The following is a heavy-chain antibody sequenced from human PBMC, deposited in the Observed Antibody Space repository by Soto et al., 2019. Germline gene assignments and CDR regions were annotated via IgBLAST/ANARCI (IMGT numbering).Heavy chain of an antibody. J-gene: IGHJ4*02. D-gene: IGHD4-17*01. Sequence: SETLPLPCTVAGGSISNYYWSLILQPPGKGLEWIGYIYYSGSTNYNPSLKSRVTISVDTSKNQFSLKLSSVTAADTAVYYCASLGSYYGDLDYWGQGTRVTVSS. CDR3: ASLGSYYGDLDY. CDR1: GGSISNYY. V-gene: IGHV4-59*08. CDR2: IYYSGST.